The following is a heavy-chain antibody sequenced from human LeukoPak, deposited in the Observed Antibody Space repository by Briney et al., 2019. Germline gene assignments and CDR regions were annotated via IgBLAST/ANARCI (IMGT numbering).Heavy chain of an antibody. CDR2: IWYDGSNK. CDR3: ARDHSYGSGSYYYYGMDV. J-gene: IGHJ6*02. V-gene: IGHV3-33*08. D-gene: IGHD3-10*01. CDR1: GFTFSSYG. Sequence: GGSLRLPCAASGFTFSSYGMHWVRQAPGKGLEWVAVIWYDGSNKYYADSVKGRFTISRDNSKNTLYLQMNSLRAEDTAVYYCARDHSYGSGSYYYYGMDVWGRGTTVTVSS.